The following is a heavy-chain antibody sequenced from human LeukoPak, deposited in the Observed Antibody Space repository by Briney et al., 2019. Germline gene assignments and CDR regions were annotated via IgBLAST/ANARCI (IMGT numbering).Heavy chain of an antibody. CDR1: GGSISSYY. CDR3: ARGITMVRGRWYYYMDV. V-gene: IGHV4-59*01. CDR2: IYYSGST. Sequence: PSETLSLTCTVSGGSISSYYWSWIRQPPGKGLEWIGYIYYSGSTNYNPSLKSRVTISVDTSKNQFSLKLSSVTAADTAVYYRARGITMVRGRWYYYMDVWGKGTRSPSP. D-gene: IGHD3-10*01. J-gene: IGHJ6*03.